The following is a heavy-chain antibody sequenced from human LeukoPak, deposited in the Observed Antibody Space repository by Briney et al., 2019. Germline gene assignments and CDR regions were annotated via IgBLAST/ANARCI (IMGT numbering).Heavy chain of an antibody. J-gene: IGHJ4*02. V-gene: IGHV1-2*06. CDR2: INPNSGGT. CDR1: GYTFNSHA. D-gene: IGHD2-2*01. CDR3: ARRYCSSTSSTPFDY. Sequence: GASVKVSCKASGYTFNSHAMNWVRQAPGQGLEWMGRINPNSGGTNYAQKFQGRVTMTRDTSISTAYMELSRLRSDDTAVYYCARRYCSSTSSTPFDYWGQGTLVTVSS.